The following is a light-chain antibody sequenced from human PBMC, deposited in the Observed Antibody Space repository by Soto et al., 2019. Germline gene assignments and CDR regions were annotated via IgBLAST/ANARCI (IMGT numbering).Light chain of an antibody. Sequence: QSVLTQPASVSGTPGQSITISCTGTSSDVGAYNYVSWYQQHPGKAPKLIIYDVSNRPSGVSCRFSGSKSGNTASLTISELQAEDEADYYCNSYAGTSYVFGTGTKVTVL. J-gene: IGLJ1*01. V-gene: IGLV2-14*01. CDR1: SSDVGAYNY. CDR3: NSYAGTSYV. CDR2: DVS.